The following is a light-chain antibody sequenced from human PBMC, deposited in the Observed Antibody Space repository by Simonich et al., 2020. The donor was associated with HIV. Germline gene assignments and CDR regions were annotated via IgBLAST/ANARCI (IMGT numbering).Light chain of an antibody. CDR3: QQYYSTPVT. J-gene: IGKJ3*01. V-gene: IGKV4-1*01. CDR1: QSVLYSSNNKNY. CDR2: WAS. Sequence: DIVMTQSPDSLAVSLGERDTINCKSSQSVLYSSNNKNYLAWYQQKPGQSPKLLIYWASTRESGVPDRFSGSGSGTDFTLTISSLQAEDVAVYYCQQYYSTPVTFGPGTKVDIK.